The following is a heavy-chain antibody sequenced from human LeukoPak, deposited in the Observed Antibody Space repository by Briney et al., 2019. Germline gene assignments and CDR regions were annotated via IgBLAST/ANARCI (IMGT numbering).Heavy chain of an antibody. Sequence: PGGSLRLSCAASGFTFSSYEMNWVRQAPGKGLEWVSYISSSGSTIYYADSVKGRFTISRDNAKNSLYLQMNSLRTDDMALYYCAKDIWSVSGGQGALDIWGQGTMVTVSS. J-gene: IGHJ3*02. CDR3: AKDIWSVSGGQGALDI. CDR2: ISSSGSTI. CDR1: GFTFSSYE. D-gene: IGHD6-19*01. V-gene: IGHV3-48*03.